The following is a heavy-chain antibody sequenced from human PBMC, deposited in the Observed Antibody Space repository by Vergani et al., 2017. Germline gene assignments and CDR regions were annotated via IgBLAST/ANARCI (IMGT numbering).Heavy chain of an antibody. D-gene: IGHD4-17*01. Sequence: EVQLVQSGAEVKKPGATMQISCKVSGYTFTDNYMHWVKQAPGKGLEWMGLVDPEGGETIYAEKFKGRVTIAADTSTVTAHLELSSLRSEDTAVYYCATPPTVTTCGMEVWLEATTLIDCS. CDR1: GYTFTDNY. CDR2: VDPEGGET. CDR3: ATPPTVTTCGMEV. V-gene: IGHV1-69-2*01. J-gene: IGHJ6*04.